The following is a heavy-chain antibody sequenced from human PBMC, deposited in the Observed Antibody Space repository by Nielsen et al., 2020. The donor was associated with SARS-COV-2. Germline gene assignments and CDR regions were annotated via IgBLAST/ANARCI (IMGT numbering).Heavy chain of an antibody. V-gene: IGHV3-48*01. CDR1: GFTFSSYI. CDR3: AREPDCSSTSCYVYYYYYYGMDV. CDR2: ISSSSSTI. D-gene: IGHD2-2*01. Sequence: GGSLRLSCAASGFTFSSYIMNWVRQAPGKGLEWVSYISSSSSTIYYADSVKGRFTISRDNAKNSLYLQMNSLRAEDTAVYYCAREPDCSSTSCYVYYYYYYGMDVWGQGTTVTVSS. J-gene: IGHJ6*02.